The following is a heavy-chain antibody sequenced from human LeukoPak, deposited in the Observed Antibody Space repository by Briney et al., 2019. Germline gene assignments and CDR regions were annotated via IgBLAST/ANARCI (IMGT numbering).Heavy chain of an antibody. CDR1: GGSVSSYY. D-gene: IGHD3-10*01. V-gene: IGHV4-59*08. CDR3: ARLRIGVTYYYYAMDV. J-gene: IGHJ6*02. Sequence: SETLSLTCTVSGGSVSSYYWSWIRQPPGKGLEWIGYIYYSGSTHYNPSLKSRVTISVDTSKNQFSLKLTSVTAADTAVYYCARLRIGVTYYYYAMDVWGQGTTVTVSS. CDR2: IYYSGST.